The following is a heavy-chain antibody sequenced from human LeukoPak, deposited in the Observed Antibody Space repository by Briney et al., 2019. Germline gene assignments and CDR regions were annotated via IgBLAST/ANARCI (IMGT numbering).Heavy chain of an antibody. D-gene: IGHD6-19*01. CDR2: ISGSDRTT. V-gene: IGHV3-23*01. CDR3: AKILQWLVRNRAFDY. Sequence: GGSLRLSCAASGFTFSNYAMSWVRQAPGKGLEWVSGISGSDRTTYCADSVKGRFTISRDNFRNTLYLQMNSLRAEDTAVYYCAKILQWLVRNRAFDYWGQGTLVTVSS. CDR1: GFTFSNYA. J-gene: IGHJ4*02.